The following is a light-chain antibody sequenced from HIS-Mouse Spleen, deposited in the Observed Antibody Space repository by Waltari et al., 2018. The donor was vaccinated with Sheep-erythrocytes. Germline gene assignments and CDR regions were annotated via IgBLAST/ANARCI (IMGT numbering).Light chain of an antibody. CDR2: QDS. V-gene: IGLV3-1*01. J-gene: IGLJ3*02. CDR3: QSADSSGTWV. Sequence: SYELTQPPSVSVSPGQTASITCSGDKLGDKYACWYQQKPGQSPVLVIYQDSKRPSGIPARFSGSNSGNTATLTISGTQAMDEADYYCQSADSSGTWVFGGGTKLTVL. CDR1: KLGDKY.